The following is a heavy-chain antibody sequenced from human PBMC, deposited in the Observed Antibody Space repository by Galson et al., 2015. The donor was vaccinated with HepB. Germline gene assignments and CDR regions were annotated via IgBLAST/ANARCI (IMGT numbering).Heavy chain of an antibody. Sequence: SLRLSCAASGFTFSSYWMSWVRQAPGKGLEWVANIKQDGSEKYYVDSVKGRFTISRDNAKNSLYLQMNSLRAEDTAVYYCARVGGGWYRDAFDIWGQGTMVTVSS. J-gene: IGHJ3*02. CDR1: GFTFSSYW. CDR3: ARVGGGWYRDAFDI. CDR2: IKQDGSEK. D-gene: IGHD6-19*01. V-gene: IGHV3-7*03.